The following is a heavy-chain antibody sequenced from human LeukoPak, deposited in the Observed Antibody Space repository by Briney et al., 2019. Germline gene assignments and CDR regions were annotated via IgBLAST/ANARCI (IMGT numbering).Heavy chain of an antibody. CDR3: ARAPYDSSGYYVY. Sequence: ASVKVSCKASGYTFTRYYMHWVRQAPGQGLEWMGWINPNSGGTNYAQKFQGRVTVTRDTSISTAYMELSRLRSDDTAVYYCARAPYDSSGYYVYWGQGTLVTVSS. J-gene: IGHJ4*02. V-gene: IGHV1-2*02. D-gene: IGHD3-22*01. CDR2: INPNSGGT. CDR1: GYTFTRYY.